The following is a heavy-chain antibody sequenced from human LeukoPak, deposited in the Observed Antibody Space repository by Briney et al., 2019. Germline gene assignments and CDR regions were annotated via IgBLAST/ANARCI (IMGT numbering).Heavy chain of an antibody. J-gene: IGHJ4*02. CDR1: GGSISSYY. Sequence: PSETLSLTCTVSGGSISSYYWSWIRQPPGKGLDWIESIYYSGSTHYNPSLKSRVTISVDTSKNQFSLKLSSVTAADTAVYYCARYGGNFDYWGQGTLVTVSS. CDR2: IYYSGST. D-gene: IGHD4-23*01. CDR3: ARYGGNFDY. V-gene: IGHV4-59*01.